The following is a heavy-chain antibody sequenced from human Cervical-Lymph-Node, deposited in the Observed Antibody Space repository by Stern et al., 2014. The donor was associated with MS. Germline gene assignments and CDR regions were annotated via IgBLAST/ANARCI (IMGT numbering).Heavy chain of an antibody. J-gene: IGHJ5*02. Sequence: QVQLQQSGPGLVKPSQTLSLTCTASGGSISSGGTYWTRIRQSPGQGLEGFGHIYYSGSTYYNPSLKSRVMISVDASTSQFSLKLNSVTAADTAVYYCARGSGDWAHSWFDPWGQGTLVTVSS. CDR3: ARGSGDWAHSWFDP. CDR2: IYYSGST. D-gene: IGHD2-21*02. V-gene: IGHV4-31*03. CDR1: GGSISSGGTY.